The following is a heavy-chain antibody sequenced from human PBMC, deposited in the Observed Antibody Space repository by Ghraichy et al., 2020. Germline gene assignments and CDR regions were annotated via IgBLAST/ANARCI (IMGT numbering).Heavy chain of an antibody. D-gene: IGHD6-13*01. CDR2: INKGSDTT. CDR3: AKDEGQLVANWRLDV. Sequence: GGSLRLSCAASGFTFSRYAMSWVRQAPGKGLEWVSTINKGSDTTSYADSVKGRVTISRDNSKNTLYLQMNSLRAEDTAVYYCAKDEGQLVANWRLDVWGQGTTVTVSS. V-gene: IGHV3-23*01. CDR1: GFTFSRYA. J-gene: IGHJ6*02.